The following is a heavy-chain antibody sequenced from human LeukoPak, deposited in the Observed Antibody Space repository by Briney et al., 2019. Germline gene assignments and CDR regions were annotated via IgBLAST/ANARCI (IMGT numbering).Heavy chain of an antibody. V-gene: IGHV4-30-4*08. CDR1: GGSISSGDYY. CDR2: IYYSGST. CDR3: ARGSFYDFWSGREKRPLDY. Sequence: SETLSLTCTVSGGSISSGDYYWSWIRQPPGKGLEWIGYIYYSGSTYYNPSLKSRVTISVDTSKNQFSLKLSSVTAADTAVYYCARGSFYDFWSGREKRPLDYWGQGTLVTVSS. D-gene: IGHD3-3*01. J-gene: IGHJ4*02.